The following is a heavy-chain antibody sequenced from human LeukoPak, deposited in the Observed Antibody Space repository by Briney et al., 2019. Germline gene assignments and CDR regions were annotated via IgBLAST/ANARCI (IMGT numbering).Heavy chain of an antibody. CDR1: GFTFSSYS. J-gene: IGHJ6*03. CDR2: ISSSSSYI. Sequence: KSGGSLRLSCAASGFTFSSYSMNWVRQAPGKGLEWVSSISSSSSYIYYADSVKGRFTISRDNAKNSLYLQMNSLRAEDTAVYYCARSPDPLYYYYMDVWGKGTTVTISS. CDR3: ARSPDPLYYYYMDV. V-gene: IGHV3-21*01.